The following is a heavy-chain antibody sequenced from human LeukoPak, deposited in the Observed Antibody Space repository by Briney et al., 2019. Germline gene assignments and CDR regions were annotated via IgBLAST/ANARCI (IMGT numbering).Heavy chain of an antibody. Sequence: GSLRLSCAAAGFTFSSYAMSWIRQPPGKGLEWIGEVNHSGSTNYNPSLKSRVTISVDKSKNQFSLKLSSVTAADTAVYYCASITGAAGPWGQGTLVTVSS. CDR3: ASITGAAGP. V-gene: IGHV4-34*01. CDR1: GFTFSSYA. D-gene: IGHD6-13*01. J-gene: IGHJ5*02. CDR2: VNHSGST.